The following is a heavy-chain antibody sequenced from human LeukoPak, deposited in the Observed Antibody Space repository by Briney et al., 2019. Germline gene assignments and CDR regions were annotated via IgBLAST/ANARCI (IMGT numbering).Heavy chain of an antibody. CDR1: GYTFTGYY. J-gene: IGHJ4*02. CDR3: ARTWRYCSGRSCYTWDY. D-gene: IGHD2-15*01. Sequence: GASVKVSCKASGYTFTGYYMHWVRQAPGQGLEWMGRINPNSGGTNYAQKFQARVTMTRDTSISTAYMELSRLRSDDTAVYYCARTWRYCSGRSCYTWDYWGQGTLVTVSS. V-gene: IGHV1-2*06. CDR2: INPNSGGT.